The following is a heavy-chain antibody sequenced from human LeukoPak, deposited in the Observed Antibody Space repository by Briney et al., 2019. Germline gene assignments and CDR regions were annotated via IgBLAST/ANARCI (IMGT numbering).Heavy chain of an antibody. CDR3: ARVSHLLRFLEWLLYRYLDNWFDP. CDR2: INHSGST. CDR1: GGSFSGYY. D-gene: IGHD3-3*01. Sequence: PSETLSLTCAVYGGSFSGYYWSWIRQPPGKGLEWIGEINHSGSTNYSPSLKSRVTISVDTSKNQFSLKLSSVTAADTAVYYCARVSHLLRFLEWLLYRYLDNWFDPWGQGTLVTVSS. V-gene: IGHV4-34*01. J-gene: IGHJ5*02.